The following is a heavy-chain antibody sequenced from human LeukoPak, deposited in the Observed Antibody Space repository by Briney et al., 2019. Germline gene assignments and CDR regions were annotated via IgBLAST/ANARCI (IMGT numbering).Heavy chain of an antibody. Sequence: GGSLRLSCAASGFTFNYYWQTWVRQAPGKGLEWVANIQQDGSEKYYVDSVKGRFIISRDNAKNSLYLQMNSLRAEDTAVYYCARVRKLRTRGVMDPLDYWGQGTLVTVSS. V-gene: IGHV3-7*01. D-gene: IGHD3-10*01. CDR1: GFTFNYYW. CDR3: ARVRKLRTRGVMDPLDY. CDR2: IQQDGSEK. J-gene: IGHJ4*02.